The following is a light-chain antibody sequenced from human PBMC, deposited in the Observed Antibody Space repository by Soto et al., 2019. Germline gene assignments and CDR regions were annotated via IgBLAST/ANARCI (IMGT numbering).Light chain of an antibody. CDR3: QQRTKWPPSWT. CDR2: DAS. J-gene: IGKJ1*01. Sequence: EIVLTQSPATLSLSPGESATISCRATESISTDLAWYQQKPGQAPRLLIYDASKRASGIPVRFSGSGSGTDFTLTISGLEPEDFAVYYCQQRTKWPPSWTFGQGTKVDMK. CDR1: ESISTD. V-gene: IGKV3-11*01.